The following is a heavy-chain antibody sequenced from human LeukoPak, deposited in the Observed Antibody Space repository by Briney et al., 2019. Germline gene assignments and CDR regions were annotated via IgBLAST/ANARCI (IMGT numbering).Heavy chain of an antibody. V-gene: IGHV1-3*04. CDR1: GYTFNKYG. D-gene: IGHD1-1*01. CDR2: IAIVTGDT. CDR3: ARDAGQQLGGPAFDI. J-gene: IGHJ3*02. Sequence: ASVKVSCKASGYTFNKYGVHWVRQAPGQGLEWMGWIAIVTGDTRYLQRFQGRLAITADTSTDTVYMDLSSLTSEDTAVYYCARDAGQQLGGPAFDIWGQGTTVTVSS.